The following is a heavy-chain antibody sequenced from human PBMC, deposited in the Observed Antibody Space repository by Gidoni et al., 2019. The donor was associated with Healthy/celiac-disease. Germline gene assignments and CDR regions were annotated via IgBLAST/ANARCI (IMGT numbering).Heavy chain of an antibody. CDR1: FTCSSYA. J-gene: IGHJ6*02. Sequence: FTCSSYALSWVRQTPGKGLEWVSEISGSSGSTYYANSVKGRFTISRDNPKNTLYLQMNSLRAEDTAVYYCAKDTGIVATIPMDVWGQGTTVTVSS. V-gene: IGHV3-23*01. CDR3: AKDTGIVATIPMDV. CDR2: ISGSSGST. D-gene: IGHD5-12*01.